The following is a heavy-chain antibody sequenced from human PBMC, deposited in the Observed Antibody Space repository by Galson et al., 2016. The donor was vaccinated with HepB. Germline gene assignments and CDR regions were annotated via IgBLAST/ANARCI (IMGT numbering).Heavy chain of an antibody. CDR3: ASDTAGGGDY. CDR1: GFSVSSNY. Sequence: LRLSCAASGFSVSSNYLSWVRQAPGKGLEWIGSIYYSGSTYYNPSLKSRVTMSIDTSKNQFSLKLSSVTAADTAVYYCASDTAGGGDYWGQGTLVTVSS. J-gene: IGHJ4*02. D-gene: IGHD1-14*01. CDR2: IYYSGST. V-gene: IGHV4-59*02.